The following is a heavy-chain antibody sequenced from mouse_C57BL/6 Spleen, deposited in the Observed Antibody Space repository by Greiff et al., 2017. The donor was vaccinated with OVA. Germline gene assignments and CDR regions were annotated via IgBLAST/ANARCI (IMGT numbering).Heavy chain of an antibody. CDR1: GYTFTSYW. V-gene: IGHV1-52*01. CDR3: ARAGTTVVEGVDD. Sequence: QVQLQQPGAELVRPGSSVKLSCKASGYTFTSYWMHWVKQRPIQGLEWIGNIDPSDSETHYNQKFKDKATLTEDKSSSTAYMQLSSLTSEDSAVYYCARAGTTVVEGVDDWGQGTTLTVA. D-gene: IGHD1-1*01. CDR2: IDPSDSET. J-gene: IGHJ2*01.